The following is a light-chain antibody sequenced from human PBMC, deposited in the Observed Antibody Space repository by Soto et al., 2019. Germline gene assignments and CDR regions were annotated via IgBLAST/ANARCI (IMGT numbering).Light chain of an antibody. CDR2: VYNDGSH. J-gene: IGLJ2*01. Sequence: QLVLTQSPSASASLGASVKLTCTLRSGHSNYAITWHQQQTERGPRYLMKVYNDGSHSRGDGIPDRFSGSSSGAERSLNITSLQPEDEADYYCQTWGPGLVVFGGGTKLTVL. CDR1: SGHSNYA. V-gene: IGLV4-69*01. CDR3: QTWGPGLVV.